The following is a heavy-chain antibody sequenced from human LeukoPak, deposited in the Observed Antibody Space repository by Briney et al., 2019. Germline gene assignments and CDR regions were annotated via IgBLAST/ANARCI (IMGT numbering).Heavy chain of an antibody. CDR2: INQDGSEE. Sequence: GGSLRLSCAASGFTFSNYWMTWVRQAPGKGLEWVAHINQDGSEEHYMDSAKARFTISRDNAKNSLSLQMNSLRAEDTAVYYCARVGRSGWTVDYWGQGTLVTVSS. J-gene: IGHJ4*02. CDR3: ARVGRSGWTVDY. V-gene: IGHV3-7*01. CDR1: GFTFSNYW. D-gene: IGHD6-19*01.